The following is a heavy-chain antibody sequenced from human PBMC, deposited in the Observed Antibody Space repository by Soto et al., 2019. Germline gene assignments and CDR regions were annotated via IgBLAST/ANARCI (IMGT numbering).Heavy chain of an antibody. CDR3: ARGNGYKYTGTY. D-gene: IGHD5-12*01. CDR2: IIPIFGTA. CDR1: GGTFSSYA. J-gene: IGHJ4*02. Sequence: VASVKVSCKASGGTFSSYAISWVRQAPGQGLEWMGGIIPIFGTANYAQKFQGRVTITADESTSTAYMELSSLRSGDTAVYYCARGNGYKYTGTYWGQGTLVTVSS. V-gene: IGHV1-69*13.